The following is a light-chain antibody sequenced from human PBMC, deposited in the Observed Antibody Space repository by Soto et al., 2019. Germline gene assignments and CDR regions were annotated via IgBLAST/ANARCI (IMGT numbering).Light chain of an antibody. CDR2: GAS. J-gene: IGKJ4*01. CDR1: QSVNNDY. V-gene: IGKV3-20*01. CDR3: QQYGTSPLT. Sequence: ETVLTQSPVTLSLYPGERATLSCRASQSVNNDYLAWYQQRPGLAPRLLIFGASGRATGIPDRFSGSGSGTDFTLTISRLEPEDFAIYYCQQYGTSPLTFGGGTKVDIK.